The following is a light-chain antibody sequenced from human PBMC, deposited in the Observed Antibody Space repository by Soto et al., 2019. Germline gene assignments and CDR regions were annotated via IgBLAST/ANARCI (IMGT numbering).Light chain of an antibody. CDR2: RAS. Sequence: VMTQSPATLAVSPGDTATLSCRASQSLGGNLAWYQQKPGQAPRLLIFRASSRAKGVPARFSASGSGTEFTLTISSLQSEDFAVYYCQQYGSSPITFGQGTRLEIK. J-gene: IGKJ5*01. CDR3: QQYGSSPIT. CDR1: QSLGGN. V-gene: IGKV3-15*01.